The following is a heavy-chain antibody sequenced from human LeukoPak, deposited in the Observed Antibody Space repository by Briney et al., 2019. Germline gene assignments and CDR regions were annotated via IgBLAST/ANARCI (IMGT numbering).Heavy chain of an antibody. J-gene: IGHJ6*02. CDR3: VRVQSGSYARYGMDV. Sequence: ASVKVSCKASGYTLTNYDINWVRQATGQGLEWMGWMNPHNGHAGYTQKFQGRVSMTRDTSISTAYMELSSLRSQDTAVYYCVRVQSGSYARYGMDVWGQGTTVTVSS. D-gene: IGHD1-26*01. CDR2: MNPHNGHA. CDR1: GYTLTNYD. V-gene: IGHV1-8*01.